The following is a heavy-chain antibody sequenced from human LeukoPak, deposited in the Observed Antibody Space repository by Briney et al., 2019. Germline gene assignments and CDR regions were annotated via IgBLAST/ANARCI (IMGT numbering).Heavy chain of an antibody. CDR1: GFTFDDYA. Sequence: GGSLRLSCAASGFTFDDYAMHWVRQAPGKGLEWVSGISWNSGSIGYADSVKGRFTISRDNAKNSLYLPMNSLRAEDTALYYCAKDPAAMGEYFQHWGQGTLVTVSS. CDR2: ISWNSGSI. J-gene: IGHJ1*01. CDR3: AKDPAAMGEYFQH. D-gene: IGHD2-2*01. V-gene: IGHV3-9*01.